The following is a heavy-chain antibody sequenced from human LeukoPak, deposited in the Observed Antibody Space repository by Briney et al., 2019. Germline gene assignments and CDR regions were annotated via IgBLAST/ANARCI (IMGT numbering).Heavy chain of an antibody. Sequence: ASVKVSCKASGYIFTDYSMDWVRQAPGQGLEWMGRINPKSGVTNYAQKFQGSLTMTTDTSTSTAYAELSSLRFDDTAVYYCAREGQYGDYVHFQHWGQGTLVTVSS. D-gene: IGHD4-17*01. CDR3: AREGQYGDYVHFQH. V-gene: IGHV1-2*06. J-gene: IGHJ1*01. CDR1: GYIFTDYS. CDR2: INPKSGVT.